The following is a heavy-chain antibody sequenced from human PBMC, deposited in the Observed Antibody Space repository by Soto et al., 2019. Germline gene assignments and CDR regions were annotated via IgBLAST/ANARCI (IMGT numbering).Heavy chain of an antibody. CDR1: GFTFSRFA. D-gene: IGHD3-9*01. V-gene: IGHV3-23*01. J-gene: IGHJ4*02. CDR3: ANNEDRTGYYYRFDY. CDR2: LSDSGGMT. Sequence: GGSLRLSCAASGFTFSRFAMVWVRQAPGKGLEWVSALSDSGGMTYYTDSVKGRFTISRDNSKNTLYLEMRSLRAEDTAIYYCANNEDRTGYYYRFDYCGPGTLVTVSS.